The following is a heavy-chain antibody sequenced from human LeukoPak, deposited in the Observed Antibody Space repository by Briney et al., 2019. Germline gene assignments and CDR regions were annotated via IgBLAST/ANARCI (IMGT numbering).Heavy chain of an antibody. Sequence: SQTLSLTCGISGDGVSTDTAAWNWLRQSPSRGLEWLGRTYYRSKWYNDYAESVNGRITVNADTSRNQISLHLNFVIPEDTAVYYCARTDRDYFDTSDYDAFDLWGQGTPVTVSS. J-gene: IGHJ3*01. D-gene: IGHD3-22*01. CDR3: ARTDRDYFDTSDYDAFDL. CDR1: GDGVSTDTAA. CDR2: TYYRSKWYN. V-gene: IGHV6-1*01.